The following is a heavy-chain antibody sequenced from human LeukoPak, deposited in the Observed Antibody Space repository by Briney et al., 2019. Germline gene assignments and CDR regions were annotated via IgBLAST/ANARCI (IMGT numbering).Heavy chain of an antibody. D-gene: IGHD4-17*01. J-gene: IGHJ4*02. CDR3: AGDDYGASDY. CDR2: INHSGST. V-gene: IGHV4-34*01. Sequence: SETLSLTCAVYGGYFSGYYLSWIRQPPGKGLEWIGEINHSGSTNYNPSLKSRVTISVDTSKNQFSLKLSSVTAADTAVYYCAGDDYGASDYWGQGTLVTVSS. CDR1: GGYFSGYY.